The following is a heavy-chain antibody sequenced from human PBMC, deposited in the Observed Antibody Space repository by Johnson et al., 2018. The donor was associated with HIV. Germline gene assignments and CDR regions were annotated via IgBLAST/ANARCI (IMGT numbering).Heavy chain of an antibody. D-gene: IGHD6-13*01. Sequence: QVQLVESGGGVVQPGRSLRLSCAASGFTFSSYAMHWVRQAPGKGLEWVAFVSYDGSNKYYADSVKGRFTISRDNSKNTLYLQMNSLRAEDTAVYYCARDESSRLQLTGNDAFDIWGQGTKVTVSS. J-gene: IGHJ3*02. CDR3: ARDESSRLQLTGNDAFDI. V-gene: IGHV3-30*04. CDR2: VSYDGSNK. CDR1: GFTFSSYA.